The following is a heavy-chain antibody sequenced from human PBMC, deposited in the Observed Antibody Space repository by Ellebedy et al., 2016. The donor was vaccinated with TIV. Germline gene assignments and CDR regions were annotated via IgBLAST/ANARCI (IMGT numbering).Heavy chain of an antibody. CDR2: INPSDGST. CDR1: GYTLTRYY. J-gene: IGHJ4*02. CDR3: ARLGSSWYLDY. D-gene: IGHD6-13*01. Sequence: ASVKVSCKASGYTLTRYYIYWVRQAPGQGLEWMAKINPSDGSTSYPQKFQGRVIMTRDTSTSKVYMELSSLRSEDTAVYYCARLGSSWYLDYWGQGTLVTVSS. V-gene: IGHV1-46*01.